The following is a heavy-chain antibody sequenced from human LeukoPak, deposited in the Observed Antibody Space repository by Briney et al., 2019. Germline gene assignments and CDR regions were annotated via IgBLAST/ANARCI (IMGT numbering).Heavy chain of an antibody. CDR2: IDSDGSST. CDR1: GFTFSSYW. J-gene: IGHJ4*02. CDR3: ARDGILGSHDY. V-gene: IGHV3-74*01. Sequence: GGSLRLSCAASGFTFSSYWMHWVRQAPGKGLVWVSRIDSDGSSTSYADSVKGRFTISRDNAQNTLFLQMNSLRADDTAVYYCARDGILGSHDYRGQGTLVTVSS. D-gene: IGHD3-3*02.